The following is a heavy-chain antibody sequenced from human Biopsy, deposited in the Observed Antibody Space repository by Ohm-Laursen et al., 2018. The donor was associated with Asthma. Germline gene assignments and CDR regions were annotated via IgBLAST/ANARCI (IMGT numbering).Heavy chain of an antibody. J-gene: IGHJ1*01. V-gene: IGHV3-7*01. CDR3: ARTFHFWSPYHAEHYQL. Sequence: GSLRLSCTASGFTFRAYSMSWARQVPGKGLEWVANIKHDGSEKNHVDSLKGRFTISRDNAKNSLYLQMNSLRAEDTAVYYCARTFHFWSPYHAEHYQLWGQGTLVTVSS. CDR2: IKHDGSEK. CDR1: GFTFRAYS. D-gene: IGHD3-3*02.